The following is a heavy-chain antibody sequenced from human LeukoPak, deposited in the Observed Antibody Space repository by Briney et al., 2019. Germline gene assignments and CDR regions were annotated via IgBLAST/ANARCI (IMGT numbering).Heavy chain of an antibody. CDR3: ARDPGLLIYDY. CDR1: GFTFSSYS. CDR2: ISSSSSYI. J-gene: IGHJ4*02. V-gene: IGHV3-21*01. Sequence: GGSLRLSCAASGFTFSSYSMNWIRQAPGKGLEWVSSISSSSSYIYYADSVKGRFTISRDNAKNSLYLQMNSLRAEDTAVYYCARDPGLLIYDYWGQGTLVTVSS. D-gene: IGHD2-15*01.